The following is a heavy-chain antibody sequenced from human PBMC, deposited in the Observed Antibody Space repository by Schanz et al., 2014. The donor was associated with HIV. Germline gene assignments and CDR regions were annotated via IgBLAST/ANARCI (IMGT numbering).Heavy chain of an antibody. D-gene: IGHD2-15*01. CDR3: ARGYCSGGTCYSGDY. CDR1: GYTFTNYA. V-gene: IGHV1-18*01. CDR2: ISNYIGNT. Sequence: QVQLVQSGTEVKKPGASVTVSCKASGYTFTNYAINWVRQAPGQGLEWMGWISNYIGNTDYAQNLQGRVTMTADTFTSTAYMELRSLTSDDTAVYYCARGYCSGGTCYSGDYWGQGTLVTVSS. J-gene: IGHJ4*02.